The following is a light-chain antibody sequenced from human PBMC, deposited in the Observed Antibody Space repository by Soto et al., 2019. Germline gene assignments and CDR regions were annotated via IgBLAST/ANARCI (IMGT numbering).Light chain of an antibody. V-gene: IGKV1-5*01. Sequence: DIQMTQSPSTLSASVGDRVTITCRASQSISSWLAWYQQKPGKAPKLLIYDASSLESGGPSRFSGSVSGTEFTLTISSLQPDDFATYYCQQYNSYSLTFGQGTKLEIK. CDR2: DAS. CDR1: QSISSW. CDR3: QQYNSYSLT. J-gene: IGKJ2*01.